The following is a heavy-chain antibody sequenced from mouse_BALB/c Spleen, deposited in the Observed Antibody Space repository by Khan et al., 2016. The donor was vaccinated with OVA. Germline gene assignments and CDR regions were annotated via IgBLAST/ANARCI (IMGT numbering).Heavy chain of an antibody. CDR1: GFTFSSYT. D-gene: IGHD1-1*01. CDR3: ARHSTTEYDYIMDD. CDR2: ISNAGSNA. Sequence: EVELVESGGDLVQTGGSLKLSCAASGFTFSSYTMSWVRQTPEKRLEWVAFISNAGSNAYYPATVKGRFTISRDTAKNTPYLQLSSLKSEDTAMYYRARHSTTEYDYIMDDWGQGTSVTVSS. J-gene: IGHJ4*01. V-gene: IGHV5-12-2*01.